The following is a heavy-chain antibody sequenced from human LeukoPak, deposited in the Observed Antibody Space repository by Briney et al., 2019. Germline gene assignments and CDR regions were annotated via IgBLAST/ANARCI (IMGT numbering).Heavy chain of an antibody. D-gene: IGHD1-14*01. CDR1: GFIFNNHW. V-gene: IGHV3-7*01. J-gene: IGHJ6*02. CDR2: INEAGSEK. Sequence: GGSLRLSCAASGFIFNNHWMIWVRQAPGKGLEWVANINEAGSEKYYLDSVKGRFTVSRDNTENSLYLQMNSLRVEDTGVYYCARYNMDVWGQGTTVTVSS. CDR3: ARYNMDV.